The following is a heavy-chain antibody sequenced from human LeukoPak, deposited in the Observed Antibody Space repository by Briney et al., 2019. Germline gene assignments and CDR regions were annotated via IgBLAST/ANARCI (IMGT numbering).Heavy chain of an antibody. D-gene: IGHD5-12*01. CDR1: VGSLSGYY. J-gene: IGHJ4*02. V-gene: IGHV3-23*01. CDR3: AKVPWL. CDR2: ISGSGGST. Sequence: RTSETLSLTCGVYVGSLSGYYWSWVRQAPGKGLEWVSAISGSGGSTYYADSVKGRFTISRDNSKNTLYLQMNSLRAEDTAVYYCAKVPWLGGQGTLVTVSS.